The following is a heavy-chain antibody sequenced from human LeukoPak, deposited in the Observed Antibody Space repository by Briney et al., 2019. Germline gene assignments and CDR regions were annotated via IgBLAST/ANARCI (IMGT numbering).Heavy chain of an antibody. Sequence: GASVKVSCKASGYTFTSYGISWVRQAPGQGLEWMGWISAYNGNTNYAQKLQGRVTMTTDTSTSTAYMELRSLRSDDTAVYYCARRTYNWNGLFHFDYWGQGTLVTVSS. CDR2: ISAYNGNT. D-gene: IGHD1-1*01. CDR1: GYTFTSYG. J-gene: IGHJ4*02. CDR3: ARRTYNWNGLFHFDY. V-gene: IGHV1-18*01.